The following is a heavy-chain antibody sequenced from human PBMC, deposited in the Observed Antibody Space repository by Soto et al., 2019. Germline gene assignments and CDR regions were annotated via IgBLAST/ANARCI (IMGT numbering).Heavy chain of an antibody. CDR3: ARGYHYDFWSGYYTAPSYYYGMDV. CDR1: GFTFSSYG. V-gene: IGHV3-21*04. CDR2: ISSSSTFI. D-gene: IGHD3-3*01. Sequence: GGSLRLSCAASGFTFSSYGMNWVRQAPGKGLEWVSFISSSSTFIYYADSVKGRFTISRDNAKNTLYLQMNSLRAEDTAVYYCARGYHYDFWSGYYTAPSYYYGMDVWGQGTTVTVSS. J-gene: IGHJ6*02.